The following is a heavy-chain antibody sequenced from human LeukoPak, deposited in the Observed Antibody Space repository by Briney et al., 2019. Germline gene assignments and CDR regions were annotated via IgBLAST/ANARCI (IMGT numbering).Heavy chain of an antibody. CDR3: ARTAARRFDY. D-gene: IGHD6-6*01. J-gene: IGHJ4*02. V-gene: IGHV1-46*01. CDR2: INPTGGNT. CDR1: GYTFTSYY. Sequence: ASVEVSCKASGYTFTSYYMHWVRQAPGQGLEWMGIINPTGGNTTYAQKFQGRVTMTRDTSTSTVYMELSSLRSDDTAVYYCARTAARRFDYWGQGTLVTVSS.